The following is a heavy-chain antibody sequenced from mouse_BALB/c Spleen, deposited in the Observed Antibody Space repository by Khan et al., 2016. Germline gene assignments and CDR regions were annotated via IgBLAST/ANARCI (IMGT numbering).Heavy chain of an antibody. D-gene: IGHD2-4*01. J-gene: IGHJ1*01. CDR3: ARDYDYDGDWYFDV. CDR1: GYTFTNYG. V-gene: IGHV9-3-1*01. Sequence: QIQLVQSGPELKKPGETVKISCKASGYTFTNYGMNWVKQAPGKGLKWMGWMNTYTGEPTYADDFKGRFAFHLKTSARPAYLQINNLKKEDTATYFGARDYDYDGDWYFDVWGAGTTVTVSS. CDR2: MNTYTGEP.